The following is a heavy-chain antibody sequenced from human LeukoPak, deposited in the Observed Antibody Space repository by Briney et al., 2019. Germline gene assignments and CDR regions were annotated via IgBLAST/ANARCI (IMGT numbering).Heavy chain of an antibody. V-gene: IGHV3-11*04. Sequence: GGSLRLSCAASGFTFSDYYMSWIRQAPGKGLEWVSYISSSGSTIYYADSVKGRFTISRDNAKNSLYLQMNSLRAEDTAVYHCARAEVLLWFGEFDYWGQGTLVTVSS. D-gene: IGHD3-10*01. J-gene: IGHJ4*02. CDR2: ISSSGSTI. CDR1: GFTFSDYY. CDR3: ARAEVLLWFGEFDY.